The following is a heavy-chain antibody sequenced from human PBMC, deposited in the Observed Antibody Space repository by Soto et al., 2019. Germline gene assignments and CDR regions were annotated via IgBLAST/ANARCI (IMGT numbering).Heavy chain of an antibody. CDR3: ARDGRAGYSYGYGDDY. D-gene: IGHD5-18*01. J-gene: IGHJ4*02. V-gene: IGHV3-48*01. CDR2: ISSSSSTI. CDR1: GFTFSSYS. Sequence: EVQLVESGGGLVQPGGSLRLSCAASGFTFSSYSMNWVRQAPGKGLEWVSYISSSSSTIYYADSVKGRFTISRDNAKNSLYLQMNSLRAEDTAVYYCARDGRAGYSYGYGDDYWGQGTLVTVSS.